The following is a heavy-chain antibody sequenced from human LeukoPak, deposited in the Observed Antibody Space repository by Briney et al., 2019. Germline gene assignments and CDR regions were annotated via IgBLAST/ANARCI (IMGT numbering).Heavy chain of an antibody. J-gene: IGHJ6*03. D-gene: IGHD6-19*01. CDR2: INPSGGST. CDR1: GYTFTSYY. V-gene: IGHV1-46*01. CDR3: ARVIYSSGWQPYYYYYYMDV. Sequence: ASVKVSCKASGYTFTSYYMHWVRQAPGQGLEWMGIINPSGGSTSYAQKFQGRVTMTRDTSTSTVYMELSSLRSEDTAVYYCARVIYSSGWQPYYYYYYMDVWGKGTTVTVSS.